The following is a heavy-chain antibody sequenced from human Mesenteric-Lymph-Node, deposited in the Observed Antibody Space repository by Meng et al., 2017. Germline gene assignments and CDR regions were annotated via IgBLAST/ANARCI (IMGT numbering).Heavy chain of an antibody. CDR3: ARDLWFDP. Sequence: EVHLVEYGEGLVQPGGSLRLSCAASGYTVDSNYMNWVRQAPGKGLEWVSVMYSGGRTFYADSVKGRFTISRDNSKNTLYLQMYSLRVEDTAVYYCARDLWFDPWGQGTLVTVSS. CDR2: MYSGGRT. J-gene: IGHJ5*02. CDR1: GYTVDSNY. V-gene: IGHV3-66*01.